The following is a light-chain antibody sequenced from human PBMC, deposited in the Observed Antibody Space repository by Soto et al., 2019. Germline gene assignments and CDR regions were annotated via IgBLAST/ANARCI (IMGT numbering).Light chain of an antibody. Sequence: SSELTQPPSVSVSPGQTASITCSGDKLGGKYAHWYHQKPGQSPVVVIYQDTKRPSGIHERFSGSKSGNTATLTISGTRAMDEADYYCQAWDNGTAVFGGGTKVTVL. CDR2: QDT. CDR3: QAWDNGTAV. CDR1: KLGGKY. J-gene: IGLJ2*01. V-gene: IGLV3-1*01.